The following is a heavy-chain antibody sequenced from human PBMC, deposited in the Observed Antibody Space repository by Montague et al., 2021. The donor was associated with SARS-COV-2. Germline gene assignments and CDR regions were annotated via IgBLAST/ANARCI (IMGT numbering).Heavy chain of an antibody. J-gene: IGHJ4*02. CDR3: ARAQKTISGMLIPPYYFDF. V-gene: IGHV4-4*02. D-gene: IGHD3-3*01. Sequence: SETLSLTCSVSGHSIWSSDWWTWVRQPPGKGLEWIGEIYHSGSTTYNPSLKSRVTISVDNSKDQFSLTLTSLTAADTAVYYCARAQKTISGMLIPPYYFDFWGQGTLVTVSS. CDR2: IYHSGST. CDR1: GHSIWSSDW.